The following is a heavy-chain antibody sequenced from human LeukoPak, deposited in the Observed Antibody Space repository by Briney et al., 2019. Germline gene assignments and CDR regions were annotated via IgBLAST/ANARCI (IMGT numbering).Heavy chain of an antibody. CDR1: GGSISSGSYY. CDR2: IYYSGST. Sequence: SETLSLTCTVSGGSISSGSYYWSWIRQPAGKGLEWIGYIYYSGSTNYNPSLKSRVTISVDTSKNQFSLRLTSVTAADTAVYYCARGDRTIGYCSTTSCYHFDYWGQGTLVTVSS. J-gene: IGHJ4*02. D-gene: IGHD2-2*01. V-gene: IGHV4-61*10. CDR3: ARGDRTIGYCSTTSCYHFDY.